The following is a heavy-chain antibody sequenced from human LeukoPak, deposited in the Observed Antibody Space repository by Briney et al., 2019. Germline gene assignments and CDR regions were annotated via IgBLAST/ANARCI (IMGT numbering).Heavy chain of an antibody. J-gene: IGHJ4*02. V-gene: IGHV3-21*01. Sequence: GGSLRLSCVASGFTFSNYTMHWVRQAPGKGPEWVSSISSSSNYIDYADSLKGRFTMSRDNAKNSLYLQMNSLRAEDTAVYYCARDFHSDIFAEYCIPSCFDYWGQGALVTVSS. CDR1: GFTFSNYT. CDR2: ISSSSNYI. CDR3: ARDFHSDIFAEYCIPSCFDY. D-gene: IGHD2/OR15-2a*01.